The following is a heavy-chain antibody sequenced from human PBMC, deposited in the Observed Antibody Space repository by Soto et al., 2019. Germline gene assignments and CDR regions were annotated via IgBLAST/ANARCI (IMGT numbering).Heavy chain of an antibody. V-gene: IGHV5-51*01. CDR2: IYPGDSAT. Sequence: EVQLAQSGAEVKKPGESLKISCEGSGYSFTNYWVAWVRQMPGRGLEWMGIIYPGDSATRYSPSFQGQVTMSADKSTSTAYLQWRSLKASDTAIYYCARPIRAESSGYGMDVWGQGTTVTVSS. J-gene: IGHJ6*02. CDR3: ARPIRAESSGYGMDV. D-gene: IGHD3-22*01. CDR1: GYSFTNYW.